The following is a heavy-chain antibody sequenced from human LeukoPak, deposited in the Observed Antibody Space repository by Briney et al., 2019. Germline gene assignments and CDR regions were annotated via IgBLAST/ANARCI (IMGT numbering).Heavy chain of an antibody. CDR2: IHYSGTT. CDR3: ATGRSIRYFDY. Sequence: PETLSLTCTDSGGSISSYYWNWIRQPPGQGLEWIGYIHYSGTTNYNPSLKSRVSISIDTSKSQFSLKLTSATAADTAIYYCATGRSIRYFDYWGQGTLLSVSS. J-gene: IGHJ4*02. V-gene: IGHV4-59*08. D-gene: IGHD4-17*01. CDR1: GGSISSYY.